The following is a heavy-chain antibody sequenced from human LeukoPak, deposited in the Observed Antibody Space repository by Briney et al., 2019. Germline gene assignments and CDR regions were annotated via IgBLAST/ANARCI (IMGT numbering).Heavy chain of an antibody. CDR3: ARFGVDYDMDV. CDR1: GGSISGHY. D-gene: IGHD3-16*01. V-gene: IGHV4-59*11. CDR2: IHYSGKA. Sequence: PSETLSLTCTVSGGSISGHYWTWIRQPPGKGLEWIGQIHYSGKADYNPSLKTRIDISVDMSKYQMSLKVNSVTAADTAVYYCARFGVDYDMDVWGQGTAVTVS. J-gene: IGHJ6*02.